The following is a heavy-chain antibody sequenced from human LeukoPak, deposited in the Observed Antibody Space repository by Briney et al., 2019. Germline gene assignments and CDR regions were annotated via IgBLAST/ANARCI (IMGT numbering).Heavy chain of an antibody. CDR1: GFTFSSYG. J-gene: IGHJ6*02. V-gene: IGHV3-30*18. D-gene: IGHD6-13*01. Sequence: PGGSLRLSCAASGFTFSSYGMHWVRQAPGKGLEWVAVISYDRSNKYYADSVKGRFTISRDNSKNTLYLQMNSLRAEDTAVYYCAKDLLQQLPPYYYYGMDVWGQGTTVTVSS. CDR2: ISYDRSNK. CDR3: AKDLLQQLPPYYYYGMDV.